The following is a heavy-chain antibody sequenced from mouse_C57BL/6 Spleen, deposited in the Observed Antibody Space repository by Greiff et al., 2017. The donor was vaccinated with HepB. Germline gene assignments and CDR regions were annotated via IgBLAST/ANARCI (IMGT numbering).Heavy chain of an antibody. Sequence: EVNVVESEGGLVQPGSSMKLSCTASGFTFSDYYMAWVRQVPEKGLEWVANINYDGSSTYYLDSLKSRFIISRDNAKNILYLQMSSLKSEDTATYYCEREGLREAMDYWGQGTSVTVSS. V-gene: IGHV5-16*01. CDR1: GFTFSDYY. CDR2: INYDGSST. D-gene: IGHD2-4*01. J-gene: IGHJ4*01. CDR3: EREGLREAMDY.